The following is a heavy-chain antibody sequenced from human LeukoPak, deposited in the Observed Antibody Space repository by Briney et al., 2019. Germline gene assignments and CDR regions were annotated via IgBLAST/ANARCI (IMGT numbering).Heavy chain of an antibody. CDR3: ARPYRVGATYP. V-gene: IGHV3-30*04. D-gene: IGHD1-26*01. CDR2: ISYDGSNK. Sequence: GGSLRLSCAASGFTFSSYAMHWVRQAPGKGLEWVAVISYDGSNKYYGDSVKGRFTISRDNSKNTLYLQMNSLRAEDTAVYYCARPYRVGATYPWGQGTLVTVSS. J-gene: IGHJ5*02. CDR1: GFTFSSYA.